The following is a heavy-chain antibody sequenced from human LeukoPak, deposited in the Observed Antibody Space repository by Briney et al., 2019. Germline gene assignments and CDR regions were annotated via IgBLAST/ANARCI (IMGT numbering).Heavy chain of an antibody. Sequence: PSETLSLTCTASGGSISGYYWNWIRQPAGKGLEWVGRIYASGSTNYNPSLRSRGTISVDKSKNQFSLKLTSATAADTAVYYCARSYLGGTYYDWFYPWGQGTLVTVSS. J-gene: IGHJ5*02. D-gene: IGHD1-26*01. CDR2: IYASGST. CDR1: GGSISGYY. CDR3: ARSYLGGTYYDWFYP. V-gene: IGHV4-4*07.